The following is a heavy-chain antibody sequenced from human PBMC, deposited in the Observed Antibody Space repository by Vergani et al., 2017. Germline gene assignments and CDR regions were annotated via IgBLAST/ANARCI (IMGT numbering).Heavy chain of an antibody. V-gene: IGHV3-23*01. CDR3: VKDAGSYENFFDS. D-gene: IGHD1-26*01. CDR1: GFRFSTFP. Sequence: EVQLLESGGSLKQPGGSLRLSCPAPGFRFSTFPTHWFPQAPGKGLEWVSALTGGGGSTYYADSFKGRFIISRDNSRDTLYLQMNSLRPEDTATYYCVKDAGSYENFFDSWGQGTLVTASS. CDR2: LTGGGGST. J-gene: IGHJ4*02.